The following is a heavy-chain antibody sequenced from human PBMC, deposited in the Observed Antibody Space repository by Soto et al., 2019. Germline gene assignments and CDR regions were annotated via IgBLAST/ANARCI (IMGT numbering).Heavy chain of an antibody. CDR1: GFTFSGSA. Sequence: PGGSLRLSGAASGFTFSGSAMHWVRQASGKGLEWVGRIRSKTNNYATTYAASVKGRFTISRDDSKNTAYLQMNSLKTEDTAVYYCARSGGSHDRNVFDIWGQGTMVTVSS. D-gene: IGHD1-26*01. CDR3: ARSGGSHDRNVFDI. J-gene: IGHJ3*02. V-gene: IGHV3-73*01. CDR2: IRSKTNNYAT.